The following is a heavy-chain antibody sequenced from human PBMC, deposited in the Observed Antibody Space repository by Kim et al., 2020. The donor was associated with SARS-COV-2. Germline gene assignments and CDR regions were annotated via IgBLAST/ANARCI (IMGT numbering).Heavy chain of an antibody. J-gene: IGHJ4*02. CDR2: ISYDGSNK. Sequence: GGSLRLSCAASGFTFSSYAMPWVRQAPGKGLEWVAVISYDGSNKYYADSVKGRFTISRDNSKNTLYLQMNSLRAEDTAVYYCARDRPPPGYCSSTSCRESARPHRAQGTLVTVST. CDR3: ARDRPPPGYCSSTSCRESARPH. V-gene: IGHV3-30*04. CDR1: GFTFSSYA. D-gene: IGHD2-2*01.